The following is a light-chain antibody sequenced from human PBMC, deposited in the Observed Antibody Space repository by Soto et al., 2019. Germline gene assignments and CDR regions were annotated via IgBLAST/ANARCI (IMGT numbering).Light chain of an antibody. V-gene: IGKV1-5*01. CDR3: QQYKTDRWT. Sequence: DIQMTQSPSTLSASVGERVTITCRASQTISNWLAWYQQIPGKAPRLLIYGASNLEGGVPSRFSGSGSGTEFTLTISSLQPDDFATYYCQQYKTDRWTFGQGTKVDIK. CDR1: QTISNW. J-gene: IGKJ1*01. CDR2: GAS.